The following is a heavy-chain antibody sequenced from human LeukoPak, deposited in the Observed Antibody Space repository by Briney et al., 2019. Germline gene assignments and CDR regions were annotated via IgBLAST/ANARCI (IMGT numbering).Heavy chain of an antibody. V-gene: IGHV1-8*01. Sequence: ASVTVSCTASGYTFTSYDINWVRQATGQGLEWMGWMNPNSGNTGYAQKFQGRVTMTRNTSISTAYMELSSLRSEDTAVYYCARGASSSWYASWVYWGQGTLVTVSS. CDR2: MNPNSGNT. J-gene: IGHJ4*02. D-gene: IGHD6-13*01. CDR3: ARGASSSWYASWVY. CDR1: GYTFTSYD.